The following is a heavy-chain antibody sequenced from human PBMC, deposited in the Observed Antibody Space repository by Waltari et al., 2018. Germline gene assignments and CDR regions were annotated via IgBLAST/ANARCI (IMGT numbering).Heavy chain of an antibody. CDR1: GFTFSSYW. CDR3: ARDLSITLFGVVIHSADY. CDR2: INSDGRST. D-gene: IGHD3-3*01. V-gene: IGHV3-74*01. J-gene: IGHJ4*02. Sequence: EVQLVESGGGVVQPGGSLRLSCAASGFTFSSYWMNWVRQAPGKWLVWVARINSDGRSTSYADSVKGRFTISRDNAKNTLYLQMNSLRAEDTAVYYCARDLSITLFGVVIHSADYWGQGTLVTVSS.